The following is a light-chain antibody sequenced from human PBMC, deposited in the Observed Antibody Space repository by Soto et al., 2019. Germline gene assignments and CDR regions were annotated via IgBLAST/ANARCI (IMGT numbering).Light chain of an antibody. J-gene: IGKJ1*01. CDR1: QSLLHSNGYNY. Sequence: DIVMTQSPLSLPVTPGEPASISCRSSQSLLHSNGYNYLDWYLQKLGQSPQLLIYLGSNRASGVPDRFSGSGSGTDFTLKISRVEAEDVGVYYCMQALQTAWTFGQGTKV. CDR3: MQALQTAWT. CDR2: LGS. V-gene: IGKV2-28*01.